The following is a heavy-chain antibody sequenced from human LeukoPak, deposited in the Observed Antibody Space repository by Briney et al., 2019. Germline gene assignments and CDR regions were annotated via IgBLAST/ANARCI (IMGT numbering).Heavy chain of an antibody. CDR1: GGSISSFY. V-gene: IGHV4-59*08. J-gene: IGHJ4*02. CDR3: ARGRVYFDY. CDR2: VYHSGIT. Sequence: PSETLSLTCSVSGGSISSFYWSWIRQIPGKGLEWVGYVYHSGITSYNPSLKSRVTISVDTSENQFSLKVTSVTAADTAVYYCARGRVYFDYSGRGTLVTVSS.